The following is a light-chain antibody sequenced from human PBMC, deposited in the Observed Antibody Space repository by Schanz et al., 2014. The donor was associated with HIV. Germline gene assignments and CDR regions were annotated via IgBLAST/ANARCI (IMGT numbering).Light chain of an antibody. CDR3: QHYDNSFRVT. Sequence: EIVMTQSPATLSLSPGERATLSCRASQSVSSNYLAWYQQKAGQPPRLLIYGASSGATGIPDRFSGSGSGTDFNLTISRLEPEDFAVYYCQHYDNSFRVTFGQGTKLEIK. CDR1: QSVSSNY. CDR2: GAS. V-gene: IGKV3-20*01. J-gene: IGKJ2*01.